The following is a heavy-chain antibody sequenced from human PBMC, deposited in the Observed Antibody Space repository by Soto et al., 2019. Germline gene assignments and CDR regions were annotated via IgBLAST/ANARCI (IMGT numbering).Heavy chain of an antibody. Sequence: QVQLVQSGAEMKKPGSSVKVSCQSSGGTFNTYAMNWVRQAPGQGPEWMGDISPMFGAANYAPKFQGRVTITADESTCTSYMQLSSLTSADTDLYFCAREVQVHTPAFVYWGQGTLVTVSS. CDR2: ISPMFGAA. V-gene: IGHV1-69*19. D-gene: IGHD3-10*01. CDR1: GGTFNTYA. CDR3: AREVQVHTPAFVY. J-gene: IGHJ4*02.